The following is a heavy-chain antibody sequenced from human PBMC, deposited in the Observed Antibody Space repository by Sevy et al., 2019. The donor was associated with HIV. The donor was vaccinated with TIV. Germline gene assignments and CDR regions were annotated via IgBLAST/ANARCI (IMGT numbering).Heavy chain of an antibody. CDR3: ATNRRRDGYSYGAFDI. Sequence: GGSLRLSCAASGFTFSNYALSWVRQAPGKGLEWVSAVSGSSGKPYYTDSVKGRFTIYRDTSNNTLFLHMNSLSAEDTAVYSFATNRRRDGYSYGAFDIWGQGTMVTVSS. D-gene: IGHD4-4*01. V-gene: IGHV3-23*01. CDR1: GFTFSNYA. CDR2: VSGSSGKP. J-gene: IGHJ3*02.